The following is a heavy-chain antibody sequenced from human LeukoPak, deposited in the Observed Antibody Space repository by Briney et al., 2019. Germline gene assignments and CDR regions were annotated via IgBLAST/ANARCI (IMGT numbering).Heavy chain of an antibody. V-gene: IGHV1-69*04. Sequence: SVKVSCKASGGTFSSYAISWVRQAPGQGLEWMGRIIPILGTANYAQKFQGRVTITADKSTSTAYMELSSLRSEDTAVYYCARDPTYYYDSSGYSPGYWGQGTLVTVSS. D-gene: IGHD3-22*01. CDR3: ARDPTYYYDSSGYSPGY. J-gene: IGHJ4*02. CDR1: GGTFSSYA. CDR2: IIPILGTA.